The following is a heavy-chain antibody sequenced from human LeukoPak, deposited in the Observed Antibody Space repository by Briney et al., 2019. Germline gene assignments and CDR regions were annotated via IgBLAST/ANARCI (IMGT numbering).Heavy chain of an antibody. CDR1: GFTFSSYS. Sequence: GGSLRLSCAASGFTFSSYSMNWVCQAPGKGLEWVSSISSSSSYIYCADSVKGRFTISRDNAKNSLYLQMNSLRAEDTAVYYCARVLVQPVLDDYWGQGTLVTVSS. J-gene: IGHJ4*02. CDR2: ISSSSSYI. V-gene: IGHV3-21*01. D-gene: IGHD2-2*01. CDR3: ARVLVQPVLDDY.